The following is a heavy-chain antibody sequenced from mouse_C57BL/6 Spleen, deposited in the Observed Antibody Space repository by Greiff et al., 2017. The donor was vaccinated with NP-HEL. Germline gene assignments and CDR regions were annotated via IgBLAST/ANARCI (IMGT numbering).Heavy chain of an antibody. J-gene: IGHJ2*01. D-gene: IGHD2-5*01. Sequence: VKLVESGPGLVQPSQSLSITCTVSGFSLTSYGVHWVRQSPGKGLEWLGVIWSGGSTDYNAAFISRLSISKDNSKSQVFFKMNSLQADDTAIYYCARTYSNYSYYFDYWGQGTTLTVSS. CDR3: ARTYSNYSYYFDY. CDR1: GFSLTSYG. CDR2: IWSGGST. V-gene: IGHV2-2*01.